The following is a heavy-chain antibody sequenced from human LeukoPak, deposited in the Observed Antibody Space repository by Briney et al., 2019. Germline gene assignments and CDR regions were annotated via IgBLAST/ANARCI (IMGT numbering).Heavy chain of an antibody. D-gene: IGHD1-26*01. CDR3: AKRGATLSYFGMDV. CDR2: ISSSSSYI. Sequence: GGSLRLSCAASGFTFSSYSMNWVRQAPGKGLEWVSSISSSSSYIYYADSVKGRFTISRDNAKNSLYLQMNSLRAEDTAVYYCAKRGATLSYFGMDVWGQGTTVTVSS. J-gene: IGHJ6*02. CDR1: GFTFSSYS. V-gene: IGHV3-21*01.